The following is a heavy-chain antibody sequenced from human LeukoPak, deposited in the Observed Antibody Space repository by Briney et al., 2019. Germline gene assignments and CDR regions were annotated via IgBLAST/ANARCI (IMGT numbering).Heavy chain of an antibody. D-gene: IGHD3-3*01. CDR1: GGTFSSYD. CDR2: IIPIFGTA. J-gene: IGHJ4*02. CDR3: APSPDSSGSSDY. V-gene: IGHV1-69*01. Sequence: ASVKVSCKASGGTFSSYDISWVRQAPGQGLEWMGGIIPIFGTANYAQKFQGRVTITADQSTSTAYMELSSLRSEDTAVYYRAPSPDSSGSSDYWGQGTLVTVSS.